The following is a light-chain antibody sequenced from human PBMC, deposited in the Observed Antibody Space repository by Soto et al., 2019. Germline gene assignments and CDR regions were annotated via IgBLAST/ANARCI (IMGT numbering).Light chain of an antibody. CDR1: QSVSSSY. CDR3: QQYGSSPRT. J-gene: IGKJ1*01. V-gene: IGKV3-20*01. Sequence: EIVLTQSPGTLSLSPGESATLSCRASQSVSSSYLAWYQQKPGQATRLIIYGASSRATGIPDRFSGSGSGTDFTLTISRLEPEDSAVYYCQQYGSSPRTFGQGTKVDI. CDR2: GAS.